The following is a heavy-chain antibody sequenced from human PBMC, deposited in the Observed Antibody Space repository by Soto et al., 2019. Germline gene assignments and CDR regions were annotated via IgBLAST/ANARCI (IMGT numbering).Heavy chain of an antibody. CDR1: GFTFSSYS. CDR2: ISSSSTI. J-gene: IGHJ4*02. D-gene: IGHD5-18*01. V-gene: IGHV3-48*02. Sequence: GGSLRLSCAASGFTFSSYSMNWVRQAPGKGLEWVSYISSSSTIYYADSVKGRFTISRDNAKNSLYLQMNSLRDEDTAVYYCERDFGYNYGAIDYWGQGTLVTVSS. CDR3: ERDFGYNYGAIDY.